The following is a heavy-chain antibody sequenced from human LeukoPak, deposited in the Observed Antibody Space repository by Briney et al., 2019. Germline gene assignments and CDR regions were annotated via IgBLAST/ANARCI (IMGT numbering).Heavy chain of an antibody. CDR3: ARLDSSGYQYYFDY. V-gene: IGHV1-69*04. CDR1: RGTFSSYA. CDR2: IIPILGIA. D-gene: IGHD3-22*01. Sequence: ASVKVSCKASRGTFSSYAISWVRQAPGQGLEWMGRIIPILGIANYAQKFQGRVTITADKSTSTAYMELSSLRSEDTAVYYCARLDSSGYQYYFDYWGQGTLVTVSS. J-gene: IGHJ4*02.